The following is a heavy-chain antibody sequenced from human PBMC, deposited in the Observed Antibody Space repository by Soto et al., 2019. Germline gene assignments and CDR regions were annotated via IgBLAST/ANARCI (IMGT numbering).Heavy chain of an antibody. CDR3: ATQATTVANFDY. V-gene: IGHV1-2*02. Sequence: ASVKVSCKASGYTFTGYYMHWVRQAPGQGLEWMGWINPESGGTNYARKFQGRVTMTRDTSINTAYMELSSLRSEDTAVYYCATQATTVANFDYWGQGTLVTVSS. CDR2: INPESGGT. CDR1: GYTFTGYY. D-gene: IGHD4-17*01. J-gene: IGHJ4*02.